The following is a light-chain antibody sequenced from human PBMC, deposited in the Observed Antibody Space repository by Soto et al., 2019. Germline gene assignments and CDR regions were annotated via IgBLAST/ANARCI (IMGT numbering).Light chain of an antibody. V-gene: IGKV1-5*03. J-gene: IGKJ2*01. CDR1: QSLSYW. Sequence: DIQMTQSPSTLSASVGDTVTITCRASQSLSYWLAWYQQKPGHAPQLLIHKASTLESGVTSRFSGSGSGTEFTLTISRLQPDDFATFYCQQYDRFPSTFGQGTKLEIK. CDR3: QQYDRFPST. CDR2: KAS.